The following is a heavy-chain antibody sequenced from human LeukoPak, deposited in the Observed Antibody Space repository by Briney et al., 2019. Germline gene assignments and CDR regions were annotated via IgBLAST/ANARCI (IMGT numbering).Heavy chain of an antibody. CDR1: GFTFSSYS. CDR2: IKPDGSEK. D-gene: IGHD6-25*01. Sequence: GGSLRLSCAASGFTFSSYSMNWVRQAPGKGLEWVANIKPDGSEKFYVDSVKGRFTISRDNAKNSVSLQMNSLRAEDTAVYYCLASGGYWGQGTLVTVSS. V-gene: IGHV3-7*01. J-gene: IGHJ4*02. CDR3: LASGGY.